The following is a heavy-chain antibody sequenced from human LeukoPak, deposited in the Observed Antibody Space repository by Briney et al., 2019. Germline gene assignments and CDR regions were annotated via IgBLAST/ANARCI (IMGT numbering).Heavy chain of an antibody. Sequence: GGSLRLSCAASGFTFSTYSMKCVRQAPGKGLEWVSYISDSGAMYYADSVRGRFTISRENAQNSLFLQMNSLRAEDTAVYYCARDGGYRGYDADCWGQGTLATVSS. D-gene: IGHD5-12*01. CDR1: GFTFSTYS. CDR2: ISDSGAM. V-gene: IGHV3-48*01. CDR3: ARDGGYRGYDADC. J-gene: IGHJ4*02.